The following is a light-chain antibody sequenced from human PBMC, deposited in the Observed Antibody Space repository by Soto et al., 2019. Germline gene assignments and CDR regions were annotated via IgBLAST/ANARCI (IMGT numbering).Light chain of an antibody. CDR2: EVS. Sequence: QSALTPPASVSGSPGQSITISCAGTSSDVGGYNYVSWYQQHPGKAPKLIIYEVSNRPSGVSHRFSGSKSGNTASLTISGLQAEDEVDYYCSSYTSSNTLAYVFGTGTKV. J-gene: IGLJ1*01. CDR3: SSYTSSNTLAYV. V-gene: IGLV2-14*01. CDR1: SSDVGGYNY.